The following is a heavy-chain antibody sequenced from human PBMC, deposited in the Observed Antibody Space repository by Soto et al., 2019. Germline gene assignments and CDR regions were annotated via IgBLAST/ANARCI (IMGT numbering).Heavy chain of an antibody. CDR2: IYSGGST. D-gene: IGHD4-4*01. CDR3: ARDLYSNDYYYYYGMDV. Sequence: GGSLRLSCAASGFTVSSNYMSWVRQAPGKGLEWVSVIYSGGSTYYANSVKGRFTISRDNSKNTLYLQMNSLRAEDTAVYYCARDLYSNDYYYYYGMDVWGQGTTVTVSS. V-gene: IGHV3-53*01. J-gene: IGHJ6*02. CDR1: GFTVSSNY.